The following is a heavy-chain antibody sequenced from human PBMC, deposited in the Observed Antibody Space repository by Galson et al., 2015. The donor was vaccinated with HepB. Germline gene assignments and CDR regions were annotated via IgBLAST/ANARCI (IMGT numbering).Heavy chain of an antibody. CDR1: GGSISSYY. J-gene: IGHJ6*02. V-gene: IGHV4-59*01. Sequence: ETLSLTCTVSGGSISSYYWSWIRQPPGKGLEWIGCIYYSGSTNYSPSLKSRVTISVDTSKNQFSLKLSSVTAADTAVYYCARTLIAAAVNGMDVWGQGTTVTVSS. CDR2: IYYSGST. D-gene: IGHD6-13*01. CDR3: ARTLIAAAVNGMDV.